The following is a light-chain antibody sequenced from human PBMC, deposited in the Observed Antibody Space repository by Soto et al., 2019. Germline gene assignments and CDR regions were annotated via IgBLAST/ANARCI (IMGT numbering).Light chain of an antibody. Sequence: DIKMTQSPSSLSASVGDRVTITCRASQTISSFLNWYQQKPGKAPKLLIYAASSLQSGVPSRFSGSGSGTDFTLTISSLQHEDFEAYYCQQSYITPPTLGGGTKVDIK. V-gene: IGKV1-39*01. CDR3: QQSYITPPT. CDR1: QTISSF. J-gene: IGKJ4*01. CDR2: AAS.